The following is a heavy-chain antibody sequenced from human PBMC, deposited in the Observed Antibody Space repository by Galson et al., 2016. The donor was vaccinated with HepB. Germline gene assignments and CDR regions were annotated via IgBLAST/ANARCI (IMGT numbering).Heavy chain of an antibody. Sequence: SLRLSCAASGFIFSSYGMHWVRQAPGKGLEWVSGISGGGGSTNSADSVKGRFTISRDNYKNTLYLQMNSLRAEDTAVYYCAKGPEQWLVRIYGMGVWGKGTTVTVSS. CDR2: ISGGGGST. V-gene: IGHV3-23*01. D-gene: IGHD6-19*01. CDR3: AKGPEQWLVRIYGMGV. J-gene: IGHJ6*04. CDR1: GFIFSSYG.